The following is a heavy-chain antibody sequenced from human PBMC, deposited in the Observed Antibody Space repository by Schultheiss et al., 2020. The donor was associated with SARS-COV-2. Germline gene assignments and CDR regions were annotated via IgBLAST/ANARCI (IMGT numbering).Heavy chain of an antibody. CDR3: ASALTYYYDSSGYFTWFDP. D-gene: IGHD3-22*01. J-gene: IGHJ5*02. Sequence: GGSLRLSCAASGFTFSGSAMHWVRQAPGKGLEWVAAIWFDGSEQRYSDSVKGRFTISRDNSKNTLYLQMNSLRAEDTAVYYCASALTYYYDSSGYFTWFDPWGQGTLVTVSS. CDR1: GFTFSGSA. CDR2: IWFDGSEQ. V-gene: IGHV3-30*04.